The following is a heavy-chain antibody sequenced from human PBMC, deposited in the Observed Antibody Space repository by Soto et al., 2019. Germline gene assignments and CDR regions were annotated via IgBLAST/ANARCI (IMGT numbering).Heavy chain of an antibody. D-gene: IGHD1-26*01. CDR3: AREPVGPDYAMDV. J-gene: IGHJ6*02. CDR2: LGFDGGGR. CDR1: GFAFSSYG. Sequence: QVQLVESGGGVVQPGRSLRLSCVASGFAFSSYGMHWVRQTPGKGLEWVAVLGFDGGGRFYADSVKDRFTISRDNSKNTLYLQMDSLRGEDTALYYCAREPVGPDYAMDVWGQGTTVTVSS. V-gene: IGHV3-33*01.